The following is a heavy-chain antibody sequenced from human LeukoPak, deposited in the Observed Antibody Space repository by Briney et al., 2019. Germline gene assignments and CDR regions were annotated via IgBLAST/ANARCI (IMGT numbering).Heavy chain of an antibody. CDR2: INPNNGGT. J-gene: IGHJ3*02. CDR1: GYTYTGYY. D-gene: IGHD5-24*01. Sequence: ASVKVSCKASGYTYTGYYMHWVRQAPGQGLEWMGLINPNNGGTNYAQKFQGRVTMTRDTSISTAYMELSRLRSDDTGVYYCARASRWLQFVSAFDIWGQGTMVTVSS. CDR3: ARASRWLQFVSAFDI. V-gene: IGHV1-2*02.